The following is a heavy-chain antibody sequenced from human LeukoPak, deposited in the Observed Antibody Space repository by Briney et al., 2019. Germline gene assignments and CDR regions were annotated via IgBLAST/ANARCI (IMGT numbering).Heavy chain of an antibody. D-gene: IGHD2-15*01. CDR2: ISSSGSTI. J-gene: IGHJ6*02. CDR3: ARAGVAGMEV. Sequence: GGSLRLSCAASGFTFSSYEMNWVRQAPGKGLEWVSYISSSGSTIYYADSVKGRFTISRDNAKNSLYLQMNSLRAEDTAVYYCARAGVAGMEVWGQGTTVTVSS. V-gene: IGHV3-48*03. CDR1: GFTFSSYE.